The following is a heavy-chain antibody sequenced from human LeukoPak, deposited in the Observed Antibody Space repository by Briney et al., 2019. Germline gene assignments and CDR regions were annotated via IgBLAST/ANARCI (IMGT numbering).Heavy chain of an antibody. J-gene: IGHJ4*02. CDR1: GFTLSNFA. Sequence: GGSLRLSCAASGFTLSNFAMSWVRQAPGMGLEWVSYISSSSSTIYYADSVKGRFTISRDNAKNSLYLQMNSLRAEDTAVYYCAREADQGVNYWGQGTLVTVSS. CDR2: ISSSSSTI. CDR3: AREADQGVNY. D-gene: IGHD2-21*01. V-gene: IGHV3-48*01.